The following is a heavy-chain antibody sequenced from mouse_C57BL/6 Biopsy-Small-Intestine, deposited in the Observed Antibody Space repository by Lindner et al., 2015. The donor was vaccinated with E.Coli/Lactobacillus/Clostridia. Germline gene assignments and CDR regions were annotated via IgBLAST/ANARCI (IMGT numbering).Heavy chain of an antibody. CDR1: GFSLIRHG. J-gene: IGHJ4*01. D-gene: IGHD1-1*01. CDR3: ARHPHYGSSFYYAMDY. V-gene: IGHV2-6-1*01. Sequence: VQLQESGPGLVAPSQSLSITCTVSGFSLIRHGVHWVRQPPGKGLEWLVVIWSDGSTTYNSALKSRVSISKDNSKSQVFLKMNSLQNDDTAMYYCARHPHYGSSFYYAMDYWGQGTSVTVSS. CDR2: IWSDGST.